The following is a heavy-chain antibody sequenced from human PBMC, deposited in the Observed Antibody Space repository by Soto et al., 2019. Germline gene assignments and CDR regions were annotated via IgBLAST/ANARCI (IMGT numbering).Heavy chain of an antibody. J-gene: IGHJ6*02. D-gene: IGHD3-22*01. CDR1: GYTFTSYG. V-gene: IGHV1-18*04. CDR2: ISAYNGNT. CDR3: ARDFHYESSGYKYDYYYYGMVV. Sequence: ASVKVSCKASGYTFTSYGISWVRQAPGQGLEWMGWISAYNGNTNYAQKLQDRVTMTTATSTGSAYMGLRSLKSDDTAVNYCARDFHYESSGYKYDYYYYGMVVWGQGTTVTVSS.